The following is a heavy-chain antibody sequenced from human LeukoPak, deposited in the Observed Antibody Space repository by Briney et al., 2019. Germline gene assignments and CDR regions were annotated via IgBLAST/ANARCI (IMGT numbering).Heavy chain of an antibody. V-gene: IGHV3-30*01. CDR1: GFTFSNYA. J-gene: IGHJ3*01. CDR3: ARFKVGRNATQKNAFDV. CDR2: ISFDSTKE. Sequence: GKSLRLSCAASGFTFSNYAMHWARQAPGKGLEWVAVISFDSTKEYYASSVKGRFIVARDNPKATLHLQMHSLRPDDTAVYYCARFKVGRNATQKNAFDVWGRGTVVTVSS. D-gene: IGHD1-26*01.